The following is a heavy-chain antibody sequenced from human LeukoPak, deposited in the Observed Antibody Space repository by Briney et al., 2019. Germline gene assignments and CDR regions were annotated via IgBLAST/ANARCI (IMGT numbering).Heavy chain of an antibody. V-gene: IGHV4-59*01. CDR1: GGSISYFY. CDR3: AREVVAAAGTVDY. D-gene: IGHD2-15*01. J-gene: IGHJ4*02. CDR2: VHYSGST. Sequence: PSETLSLTCTVSGGSISYFYWSWIRQPPGKGLEWIGYVHYSGSTNYNPSLKSRVTMSVDTSKDQFSPKLSSVTAADTAVYYCAREVVAAAGTVDYWGQGTLVTVPS.